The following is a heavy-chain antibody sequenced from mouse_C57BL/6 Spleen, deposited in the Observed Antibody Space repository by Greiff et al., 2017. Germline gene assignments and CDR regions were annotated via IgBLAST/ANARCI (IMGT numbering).Heavy chain of an antibody. Sequence: VQLQQSGPELVKPGASVKIPCKASGYTFTDYNMDWVKQSHGKSLEWIGDINPNNGGTIYNQKFKGKATLTVDKSSSTAYMELRSLTSEDTAVYYCARSGYYGSSLTYAMDYWGQGTSVTVSS. CDR1: GYTFTDYN. J-gene: IGHJ4*01. V-gene: IGHV1-18*01. CDR3: ARSGYYGSSLTYAMDY. D-gene: IGHD1-1*01. CDR2: INPNNGGT.